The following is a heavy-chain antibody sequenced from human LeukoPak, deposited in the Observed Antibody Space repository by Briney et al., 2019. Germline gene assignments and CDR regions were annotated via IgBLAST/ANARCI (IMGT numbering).Heavy chain of an antibody. CDR3: ARDVTRVLDY. J-gene: IGHJ4*02. CDR2: IYHNGIT. CDR1: GDSISSFY. Sequence: SETLSLTCTVSGDSISSFYWSWIRQPPGKGLEWIGYIYHNGITNYNPFLKSRVTISIDTSKTQFSLNVSSVTAADTAVYYCARDVTRVLDYWGQGTLVTVSS. D-gene: IGHD2/OR15-2a*01. V-gene: IGHV4-59*01.